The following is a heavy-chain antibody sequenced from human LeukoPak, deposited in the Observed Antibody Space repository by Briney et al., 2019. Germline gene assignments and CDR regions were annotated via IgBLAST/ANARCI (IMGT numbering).Heavy chain of an antibody. CDR3: AKLGDYVWGSYRSCFDY. J-gene: IGHJ4*02. Sequence: PGGSLRLSCAASGFTFSSYAMSWVRQAPGKGLEWVSAISGSGGSTYYADSVKGRFTISRDNSKNTLYLQMNSLRAEDTAVYYCAKLGDYVWGSYRSCFDYWGQGTLVTVSS. CDR1: GFTFSSYA. V-gene: IGHV3-23*01. CDR2: ISGSGGST. D-gene: IGHD3-16*02.